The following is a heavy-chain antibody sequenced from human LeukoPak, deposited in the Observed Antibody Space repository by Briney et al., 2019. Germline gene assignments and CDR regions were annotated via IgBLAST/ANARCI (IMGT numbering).Heavy chain of an antibody. Sequence: GGSLRLSCAASGFTFSSYGMPWVRQAPGKGLEWVAVISYDGSNKYYADSVKGRFTISRDNSKNTLYLQMNSLRAEDTAVYYCAKDVEMVTLSYYGMDVWGQGTTVTVSS. CDR1: GFTFSSYG. V-gene: IGHV3-30*18. CDR2: ISYDGSNK. J-gene: IGHJ6*02. D-gene: IGHD5-24*01. CDR3: AKDVEMVTLSYYGMDV.